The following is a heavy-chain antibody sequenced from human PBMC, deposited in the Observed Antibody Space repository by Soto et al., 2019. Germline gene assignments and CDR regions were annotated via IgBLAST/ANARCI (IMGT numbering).Heavy chain of an antibody. V-gene: IGHV3-21*01. CDR1: GFTFSPYS. CDR3: ARGPRENNWNSPYYHGMDV. J-gene: IGHJ6*02. CDR2: ISGSGRYI. D-gene: IGHD1-7*01. Sequence: EMQLVESGGGLVKPGGSLRLSCAPSGFTFSPYSINWVPQAPGKGLEWVSSISGSGRYIYNADSVRGRFTISRDNAKNSLYLQMNSLRAEDTAVYHCARGPRENNWNSPYYHGMDVWGQGTTVAVSS.